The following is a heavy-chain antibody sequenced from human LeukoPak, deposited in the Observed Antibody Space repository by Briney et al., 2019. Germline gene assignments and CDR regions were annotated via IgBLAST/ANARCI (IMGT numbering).Heavy chain of an antibody. V-gene: IGHV1-69*06. CDR2: IIPVFESA. D-gene: IGHD2-15*01. Sequence: SVKVSCKASGGTFSTYAITWVRPAPGQGLEWMGGIIPVFESADYAQNFQDRATITADKSTTTVYMEVTRLKFEDTAIYYCARDAEDRLGGLLHWGQGTLVIVSS. CDR3: ARDAEDRLGGLLH. J-gene: IGHJ1*01. CDR1: GGTFSTYA.